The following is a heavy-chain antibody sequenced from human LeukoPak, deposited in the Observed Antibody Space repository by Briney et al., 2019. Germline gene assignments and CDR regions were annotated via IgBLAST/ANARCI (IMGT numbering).Heavy chain of an antibody. CDR1: GGSISSGGYY. CDR2: IYYSGSP. Sequence: PSETLSLTCTVSGGSISSGGYYWSWIRQHPGKGLEWIRYIYYSGSPYYNPSLKSRVTISVDTSKNQFSLKLSSVTAADTAVYYCASHRGGGYSYVYWGQGTLVTVSS. J-gene: IGHJ4*02. CDR3: ASHRGGGYSYVY. V-gene: IGHV4-31*03. D-gene: IGHD5-18*01.